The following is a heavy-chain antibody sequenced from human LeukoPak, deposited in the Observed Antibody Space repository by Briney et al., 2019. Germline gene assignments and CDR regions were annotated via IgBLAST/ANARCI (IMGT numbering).Heavy chain of an antibody. CDR2: IIPIFGTA. Sequence: ASVKVSCKASGGTFSSYAISWVRQAPGQGLEWMGGIIPIFGTANYAQKFQGTVTITTDESQSTAYLELSSVRSEDTAVYYCARVGDFWSDYQYYFDYWGQGTLVTVSS. V-gene: IGHV1-69*05. CDR1: GGTFSSYA. CDR3: ARVGDFWSDYQYYFDY. J-gene: IGHJ4*02. D-gene: IGHD3-3*01.